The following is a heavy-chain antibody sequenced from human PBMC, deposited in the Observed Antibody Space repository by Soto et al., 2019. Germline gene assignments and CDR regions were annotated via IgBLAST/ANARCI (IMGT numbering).Heavy chain of an antibody. CDR1: GYTFTSYG. J-gene: IGHJ6*02. D-gene: IGHD3-22*01. Sequence: GALVKVSCKASGYTFTSYGISWVRQAPGQGLEWMGWISAYNGNTNYAQKLQGRVTMTTDTSTSTAYMELRSLRSDDTAVYYCARQKYYYDSSGYYSPWGAGYYGMDVWGQGTTVTVSS. V-gene: IGHV1-18*01. CDR2: ISAYNGNT. CDR3: ARQKYYYDSSGYYSPWGAGYYGMDV.